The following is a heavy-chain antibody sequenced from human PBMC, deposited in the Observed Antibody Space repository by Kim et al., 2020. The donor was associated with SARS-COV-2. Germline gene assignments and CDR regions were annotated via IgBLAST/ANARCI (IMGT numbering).Heavy chain of an antibody. J-gene: IGHJ4*02. CDR3: AKLPGGDCYSCFY. CDR1: GFNFSSYG. V-gene: IGHV3-30*18. D-gene: IGHD2-21*02. Sequence: GGSLRLSCAASGFNFSSYGMHWVRQAPGKGLEWVAVISYDGSNKYYADSVKGRFTISRDNSKNTLYLQMNSLRAEDTAVYYCAKLPGGDCYSCFYWGQGTLVTVSS. CDR2: ISYDGSNK.